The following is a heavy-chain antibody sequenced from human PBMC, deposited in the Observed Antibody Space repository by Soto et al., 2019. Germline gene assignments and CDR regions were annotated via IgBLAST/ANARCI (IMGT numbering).Heavy chain of an antibody. CDR1: GGSISSGGYY. J-gene: IGHJ3*02. CDR3: ARVGGINAFDI. CDR2: IYYSGST. D-gene: IGHD3-10*01. V-gene: IGHV4-31*03. Sequence: QVQLQEPGPGLVKPSQTLSLTCTVSGGSISSGGYYWSWIRQHPGKGLEWIGYIYYSGSTYYIPSLKRRVTISVDTSKNAFSLKLRSVTAADTAVYYCARVGGINAFDIWGQGTMVTVSS.